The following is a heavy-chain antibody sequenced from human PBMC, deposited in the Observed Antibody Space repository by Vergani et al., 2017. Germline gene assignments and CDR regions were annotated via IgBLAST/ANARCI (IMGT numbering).Heavy chain of an antibody. CDR3: ARDGVVVTALYYFDY. V-gene: IGHV4-34*01. CDR2: INHSGST. Sequence: QVQLQQWGAGLLKPSETLSLTCAVYGGSFSGYYWSWIRQPPGKGLEWIWEINHSGSTNYNPSLKSRVTISVDTSKNQFSLKLSSVTAADTAVYYCARDGVVVTALYYFDYWGQGTLVTVSS. CDR1: GGSFSGYY. D-gene: IGHD2-21*02. J-gene: IGHJ4*02.